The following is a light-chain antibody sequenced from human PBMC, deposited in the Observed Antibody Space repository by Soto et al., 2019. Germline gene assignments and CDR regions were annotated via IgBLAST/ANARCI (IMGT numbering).Light chain of an antibody. V-gene: IGKV2-28*01. Sequence: DIVMTQSPLSLPVTPGEPASISCRSSQSLLHSNGFNCLDWYLQKPGQSPQLLIYFGSNRASGVPDRFSGSGSGIDFTLRISRVEAEDVGLYYCMQALQTPLTFGGGTKVEIK. CDR2: FGS. CDR3: MQALQTPLT. CDR1: QSLLHSNGFNC. J-gene: IGKJ4*01.